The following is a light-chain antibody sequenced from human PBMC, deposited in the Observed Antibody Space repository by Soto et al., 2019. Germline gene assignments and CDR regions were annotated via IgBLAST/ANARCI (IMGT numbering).Light chain of an antibody. CDR2: DAS. J-gene: IGKJ4*01. Sequence: EIVLTQSPATQSLSPGERATLSCRASQSVSSYLAWYQQRPGQAPRLLIYDASNRATGVPARFSGSGSGTDFTLPITSIEPEEFAVYYCQHRANWPLTFGGGTKLEIK. CDR1: QSVSSY. V-gene: IGKV3-11*01. CDR3: QHRANWPLT.